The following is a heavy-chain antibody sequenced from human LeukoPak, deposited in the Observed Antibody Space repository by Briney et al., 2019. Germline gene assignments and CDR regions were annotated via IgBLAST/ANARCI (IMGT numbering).Heavy chain of an antibody. CDR1: GGSISSGSYY. Sequence: SETLSLTCTVSGGSISSGSYYWSWIRQPAGKGLEWIGRIYTSGSTNYNPSLKSRVTISVDTSKNQFSLKLSSVTAADTAVYYCARAGPYDSSGYYYQYYYYMDVWGKGTTITISS. J-gene: IGHJ6*03. CDR2: IYTSGST. V-gene: IGHV4-61*02. CDR3: ARAGPYDSSGYYYQYYYYMDV. D-gene: IGHD3-22*01.